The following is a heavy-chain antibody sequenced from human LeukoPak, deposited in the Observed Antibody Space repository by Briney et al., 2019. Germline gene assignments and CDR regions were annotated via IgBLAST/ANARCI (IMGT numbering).Heavy chain of an antibody. CDR3: ARDSSGYYHWFDP. CDR2: IYYSGST. Sequence: SETLSLTCAVSGGSISSNTYYWGWIRQPPGKGLEWIGSIYYSGSTYYNPSLKSRVTMSLDASKNQFSLKLTSVTAADTAVYYCARDSSGYYHWFDPWGQGTLVTVSS. V-gene: IGHV4-39*07. D-gene: IGHD3-22*01. J-gene: IGHJ5*02. CDR1: GGSISSNTYY.